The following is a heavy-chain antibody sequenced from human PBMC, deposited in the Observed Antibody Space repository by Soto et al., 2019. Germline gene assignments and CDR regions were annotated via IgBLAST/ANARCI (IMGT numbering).Heavy chain of an antibody. Sequence: EVQLVESGGGLVQPGGSLRLSCAASGFTFSRYWMSWVRQAPGKGLEGVANINQDGSERYYVDSVKGRFTISRDNAKNALYLQMNSLRAEDTAVYYCTMETAISIYWGQGTLLTVSS. CDR2: INQDGSER. J-gene: IGHJ4*02. V-gene: IGHV3-7*04. CDR1: GFTFSRYW. D-gene: IGHD2-21*02. CDR3: TMETAISIY.